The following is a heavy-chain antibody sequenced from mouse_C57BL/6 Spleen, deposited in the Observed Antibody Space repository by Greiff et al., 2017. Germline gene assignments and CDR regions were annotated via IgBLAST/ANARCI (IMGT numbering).Heavy chain of an antibody. Sequence: ESGPGLVKPSQSLSLTCSVTGYSITSGYYWNWIRQFPGNKLEWMGYISYDGSNNYNPSLKNRISLTRDTSKNQFFLKLNSVTTEDTATYYCARDLSLDYDDGYWGQGTTLTVSS. CDR3: ARDLSLDYDDGY. V-gene: IGHV3-6*01. D-gene: IGHD2-4*01. CDR2: ISYDGSN. J-gene: IGHJ2*01. CDR1: GYSITSGYY.